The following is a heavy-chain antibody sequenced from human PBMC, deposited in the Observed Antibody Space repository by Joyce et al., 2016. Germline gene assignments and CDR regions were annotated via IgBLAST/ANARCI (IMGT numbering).Heavy chain of an antibody. J-gene: IGHJ4*02. D-gene: IGHD6-13*01. CDR3: AREMAVAGTAYDY. CDR1: GFTFDDYG. Sequence: EVQLVESGGGVVRPGESLRLSCEVSGFTFDDYGITWVRQAPGKGLEGVSDINLIGGSTGYADSVKGRFTISGDNAKNSLYLQMNSLRAEDTALYYCAREMAVAGTAYDYWGQGTLVTVSS. CDR2: INLIGGST. V-gene: IGHV3-20*04.